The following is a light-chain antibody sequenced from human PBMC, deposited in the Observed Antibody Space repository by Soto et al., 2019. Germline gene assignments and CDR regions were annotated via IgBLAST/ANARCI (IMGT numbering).Light chain of an antibody. CDR1: RSNIGAGYD. CDR3: QSYDSSLSASV. Sequence: QSVLTQPPSVSGAPGQRVTISCTGNRSNIGAGYDVHWYQQLPGTAPKFLIYGNSNRPSGVPDRFSGSKSGTSASLAITRLQAEDEADYYCQSYDSSLSASVFGGGTKLTVL. V-gene: IGLV1-40*01. J-gene: IGLJ3*02. CDR2: GNS.